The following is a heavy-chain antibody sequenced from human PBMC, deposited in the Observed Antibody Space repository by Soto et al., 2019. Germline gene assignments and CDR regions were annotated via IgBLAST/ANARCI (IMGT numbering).Heavy chain of an antibody. CDR1: GYTFTSYV. Sequence: QVHLVQSGAEVKKPGASVKVSCKCSGYTFTSYVITSVRQAPGQGLEWRGWISAHNGNTNYAQKLQGRVTVTRDTSTSTAYMELMSLRSDDTAVYYCARGRYGDYWGQGALVTVSS. J-gene: IGHJ4*02. D-gene: IGHD1-1*01. CDR3: ARGRYGDY. V-gene: IGHV1-18*01. CDR2: ISAHNGNT.